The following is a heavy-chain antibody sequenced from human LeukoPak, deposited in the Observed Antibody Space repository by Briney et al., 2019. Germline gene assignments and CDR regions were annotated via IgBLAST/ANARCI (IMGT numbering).Heavy chain of an antibody. CDR3: AREHIAVAGTYWFDP. D-gene: IGHD6-19*01. Sequence: SETLSLTCTVSGGSISSGGYYWSWIRQHPGKGLEWIGHIYYSGSTYYNPSLKSRVTISVDTSKNQFSLKLSSVTAADTAVYYCAREHIAVAGTYWFDPWGQGTLVTVSS. CDR1: GGSISSGGYY. J-gene: IGHJ5*02. V-gene: IGHV4-31*03. CDR2: IYYSGST.